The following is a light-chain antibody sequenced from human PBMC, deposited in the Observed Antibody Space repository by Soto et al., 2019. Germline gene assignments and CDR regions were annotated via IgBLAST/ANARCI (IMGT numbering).Light chain of an antibody. V-gene: IGKV3-20*01. CDR2: GAS. J-gene: IGKJ3*01. Sequence: EIVFTQSPCTLSLSPGERATFSCRASQSVSSRFLAWYLQKPGQAPRLLVYGASSRAAGIPDRFSGSGSGTDFHLTISRLEPEEFAVYSWHYYDDSPPFPFGPGTKVDIK. CDR1: QSVSSRF. CDR3: HYYDDSPPFP.